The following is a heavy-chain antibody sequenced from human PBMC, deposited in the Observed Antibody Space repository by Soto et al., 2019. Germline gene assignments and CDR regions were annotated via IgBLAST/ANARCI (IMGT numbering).Heavy chain of an antibody. J-gene: IGHJ3*02. Sequence: EVQLVESGGGLVQPGGSLRLSCAASGFSFSSYWMTWVRQAPGKGLEWVANIKQDGSEKFYVDSVKGRFTISRDNAKNSLYLQMNSLRAEDTAVYYCARGAGSYFRRVVGAFDIWGQGIMVTVSS. CDR1: GFSFSSYW. CDR3: ARGAGSYFRRVVGAFDI. CDR2: IKQDGSEK. D-gene: IGHD3-10*01. V-gene: IGHV3-7*04.